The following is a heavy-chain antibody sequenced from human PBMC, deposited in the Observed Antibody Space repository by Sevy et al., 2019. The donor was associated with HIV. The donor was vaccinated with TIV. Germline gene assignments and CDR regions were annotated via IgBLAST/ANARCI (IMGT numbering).Heavy chain of an antibody. CDR2: ISSSDSTT. J-gene: IGHJ5*02. Sequence: GESLKISCVASGFTFSNYDMNWVRQAPGKGLEWVPKISSSDSTTYYADSLKGRFTISRDNAKKSLYLQMNNLRAEDTALYYCVRNGGAYDAGFDPWGQGTLVTVSS. CDR1: GFTFSNYD. V-gene: IGHV3-48*03. CDR3: VRNGGAYDAGFDP. D-gene: IGHD3-22*01.